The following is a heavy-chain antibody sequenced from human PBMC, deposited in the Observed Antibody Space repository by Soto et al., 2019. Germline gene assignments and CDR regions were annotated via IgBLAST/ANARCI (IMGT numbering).Heavy chain of an antibody. Sequence: GGSLRLSCAASGFTFSSYSMNWVRQAPGKGLEWVSYISSSSSTIYYADSVKGRFTISRDNAKNSLYLQMNSLRAEDTAVYYCARDLTYGDYRNFDYWGQGTLVTVSS. J-gene: IGHJ4*02. CDR2: ISSSSSTI. D-gene: IGHD4-17*01. CDR3: ARDLTYGDYRNFDY. V-gene: IGHV3-48*01. CDR1: GFTFSSYS.